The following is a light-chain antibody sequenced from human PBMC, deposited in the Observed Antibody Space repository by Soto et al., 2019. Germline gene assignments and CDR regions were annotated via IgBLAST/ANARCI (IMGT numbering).Light chain of an antibody. V-gene: IGKV3-20*01. Sequence: IVFKLSPGTLSLSPGEGATLSCRASHSVGGTLLAWYQQKGGQAPRLLIHGASNRATGIPDRFSGSGSGTDFTLTISRLEPEDFAVYYCQQYGGSPRTFGQGTKVDIK. CDR3: QQYGGSPRT. J-gene: IGKJ1*01. CDR2: GAS. CDR1: HSVGGTL.